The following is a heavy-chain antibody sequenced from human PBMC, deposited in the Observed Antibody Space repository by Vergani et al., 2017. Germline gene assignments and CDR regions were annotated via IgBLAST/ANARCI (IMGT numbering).Heavy chain of an antibody. Sequence: VQLVESGGGLIHPGGSLRLSCEGSGFSFSGYWMHWVRQAPGKGLEWVAFIRDDESRKYYADSVNGRFTISRDSFKNSLYLQMDSLRPEDTAVYYCAKDRFDWLDYWGQGTLVTVSS. J-gene: IGHJ4*02. V-gene: IGHV3-30*02. D-gene: IGHD3-9*01. CDR3: AKDRFDWLDY. CDR2: IRDDESRK. CDR1: GFSFSGYW.